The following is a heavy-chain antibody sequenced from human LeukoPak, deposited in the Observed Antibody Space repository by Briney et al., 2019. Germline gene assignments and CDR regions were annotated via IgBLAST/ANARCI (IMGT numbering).Heavy chain of an antibody. CDR1: GYTFSNYW. CDR3: ARAPSLQHELDS. V-gene: IGHV5-51*01. Sequence: GESLKISCKGSGYTFSNYWIAWVRQMPGTGLEWMGIIYPGDSDTRYSPSFQGQVTISADKSISTAYLQWSSLKASDTAMYYCARAPSLQHELDSWGRGTLVTVSS. CDR2: IYPGDSDT. J-gene: IGHJ4*02. D-gene: IGHD1-1*01.